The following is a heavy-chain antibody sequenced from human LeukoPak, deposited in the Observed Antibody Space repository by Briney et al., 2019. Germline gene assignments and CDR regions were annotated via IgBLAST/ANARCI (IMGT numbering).Heavy chain of an antibody. V-gene: IGHV3-23*01. D-gene: IGHD3-22*01. Sequence: GGSLRLSCAASGFTFDDYGLSGVRQVPGKGLEWVSAISGSGGSTYYADSVKGRFTISRDNSKNTLYLQMNTLRAEDTAVYYCAKLLYYYDSSQPYWGQGTLVTVSS. CDR1: GFTFDDYG. CDR3: AKLLYYYDSSQPY. J-gene: IGHJ4*02. CDR2: ISGSGGST.